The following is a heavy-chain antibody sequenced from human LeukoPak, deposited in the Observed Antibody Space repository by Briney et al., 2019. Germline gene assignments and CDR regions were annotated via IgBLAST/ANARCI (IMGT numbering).Heavy chain of an antibody. CDR3: ASWRDYMTTVTTDY. J-gene: IGHJ4*02. Sequence: ASVKVSCEASGYTFTSYDINWVRQATGQGLEWMGWMNPNSGNTGYAQKFQGRVTMTRNTSISTAYMELSSLRSEDTAVYYCASWRDYMTTVTTDYWGQGTLVTVSS. CDR2: MNPNSGNT. D-gene: IGHD4-17*01. V-gene: IGHV1-8*01. CDR1: GYTFTSYD.